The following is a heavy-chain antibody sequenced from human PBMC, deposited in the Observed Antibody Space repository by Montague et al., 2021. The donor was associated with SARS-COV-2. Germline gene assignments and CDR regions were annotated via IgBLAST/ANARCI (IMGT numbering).Heavy chain of an antibody. D-gene: IGHD6-13*01. V-gene: IGHV4-61*02. CDR1: GGYISSGSYY. CDR3: ARDLSSSWSYWFDP. J-gene: IGHJ5*02. Sequence: TLSLTCTVSGGYISSGSYYWSWIRQPAGRGMEWIGPIYASGSTKYNPSLKSRVTISVDTSKNHFSLKVSSVTAADTAVYYCARDLSSSWSYWFDPWGQGTLVTVSS. CDR2: IYASGST.